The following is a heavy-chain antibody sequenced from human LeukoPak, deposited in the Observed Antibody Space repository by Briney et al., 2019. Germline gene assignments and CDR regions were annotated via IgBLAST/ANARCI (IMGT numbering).Heavy chain of an antibody. CDR2: IKEDGSEK. V-gene: IGHV3-7*01. CDR3: AELGITMIGGV. CDR1: GFSFSSYW. J-gene: IGHJ6*04. Sequence: GGSLRLSCAASGFSFSSYWMSWVRQAPGKGLEWVANIKEDGSEKDYVDPVKGRFTISRDNAKNSLYLQMNGLRVEDTAVYYCAELGITMIGGVWGKGTTVTVSS. D-gene: IGHD3-10*02.